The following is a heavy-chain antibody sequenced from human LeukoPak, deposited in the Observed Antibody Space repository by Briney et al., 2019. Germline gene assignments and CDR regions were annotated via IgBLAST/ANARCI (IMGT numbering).Heavy chain of an antibody. CDR1: GGTFSSYA. V-gene: IGHV1-69*04. J-gene: IGHJ6*02. Sequence: SVKVSCKASGGTFSSYAISWVRQAPGQGLEWMGRIIPILGIANYAQKFQGRVTITADKSTSTAYMELSSLRSEDTAVYYCARDVEPPDYGMDVWGQGTTVTVSS. D-gene: IGHD1-14*01. CDR3: ARDVEPPDYGMDV. CDR2: IIPILGIA.